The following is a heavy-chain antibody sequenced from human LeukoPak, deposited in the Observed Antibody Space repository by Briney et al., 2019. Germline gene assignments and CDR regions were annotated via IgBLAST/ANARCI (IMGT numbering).Heavy chain of an antibody. J-gene: IGHJ6*03. Sequence: SETLSLTCNVSGYSISSGYYWGWIRQPPGKGLEWIGSIYHCGSTYYNPSLKSRVTISVDTSKNQFSLKLSSVTAADTAVYYCARGLGSSGWYFPKYYYYYMDVWGKGTTVTVSS. CDR3: ARGLGSSGWYFPKYYYYYMDV. V-gene: IGHV4-38-2*02. D-gene: IGHD6-19*01. CDR2: IYHCGST. CDR1: GYSISSGYY.